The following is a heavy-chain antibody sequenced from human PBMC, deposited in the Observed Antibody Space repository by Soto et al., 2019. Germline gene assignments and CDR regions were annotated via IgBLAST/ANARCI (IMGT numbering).Heavy chain of an antibody. J-gene: IGHJ6*02. CDR3: AKDSDQLLFDYYYYGMDV. D-gene: IGHD2-2*01. CDR1: GFTFSRFG. V-gene: IGHV3-30*18. CDR2: VSYDGSLK. Sequence: QVQLVESGGGVVHPGRSLSLSCAASGFTFSRFGIHWVRQAPGKGLEWVAVVSYDGSLKYYADSVKGRFTISRDNSKNTLYLQMNSLRPEDTALYYCAKDSDQLLFDYYYYGMDVWGQGTTVTVSS.